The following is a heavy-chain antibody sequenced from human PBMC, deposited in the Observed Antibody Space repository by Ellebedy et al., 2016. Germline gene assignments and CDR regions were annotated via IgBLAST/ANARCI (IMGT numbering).Heavy chain of an antibody. Sequence: SETLSLXCAVYGGSFSGYYWSWIRQPPGKGLEWIGEINHSGSINYNPSLKSRVTISVDTSKNQFSLKLSSVTAADTAVYYCARGVWGFDYWGQGTLVTVSS. V-gene: IGHV4-34*01. CDR3: ARGVWGFDY. CDR1: GGSFSGYY. CDR2: INHSGSI. J-gene: IGHJ4*02. D-gene: IGHD3-16*01.